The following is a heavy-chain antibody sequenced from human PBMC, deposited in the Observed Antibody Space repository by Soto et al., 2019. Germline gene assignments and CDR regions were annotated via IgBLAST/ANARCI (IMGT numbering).Heavy chain of an antibody. D-gene: IGHD6-13*01. CDR3: ARLIAVAGTSDWFDP. J-gene: IGHJ5*02. V-gene: IGHV4-31*03. CDR2: ISYSGST. CDR1: GDSISSYY. Sequence: TLSLTCSVSGDSISSYYWSWIRQHPGKGLEWIGYISYSGSTSYNPSLKSRLTISLDTSKNQFSLKLTSVTAADTAVYYCARLIAVAGTSDWFDPWGQGALVTVSS.